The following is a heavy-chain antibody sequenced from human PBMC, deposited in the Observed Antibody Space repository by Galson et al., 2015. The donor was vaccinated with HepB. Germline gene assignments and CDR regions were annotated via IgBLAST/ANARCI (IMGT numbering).Heavy chain of an antibody. D-gene: IGHD3-3*01. Sequence: SLRLSCAASGFTFDDYAMHWVRQAPGKGLEWVSGISWNSGSIGCADSVKGRFTISRDNAKNSLYLQMNSLRAEDTALYYCATSRDCWSGYSPLDYWGQGTLVTVSS. CDR2: ISWNSGSI. V-gene: IGHV3-9*01. J-gene: IGHJ4*02. CDR3: ATSRDCWSGYSPLDY. CDR1: GFTFDDYA.